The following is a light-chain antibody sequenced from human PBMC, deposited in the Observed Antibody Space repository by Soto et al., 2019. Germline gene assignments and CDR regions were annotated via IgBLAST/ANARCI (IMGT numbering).Light chain of an antibody. V-gene: IGKV3-20*01. CDR3: QQSGYSFWT. CDR2: SAS. CDR1: QSVSSN. J-gene: IGKJ1*01. Sequence: EIVMTQSPATLSVSPGERATLSCRASQSVSSNLAWYQKKPGQAPRLLIYSASSRATGIPDRFSGIVSGADYTLTISRLETEDSAMYDGQQSGYSFWTFGQWTKVDIK.